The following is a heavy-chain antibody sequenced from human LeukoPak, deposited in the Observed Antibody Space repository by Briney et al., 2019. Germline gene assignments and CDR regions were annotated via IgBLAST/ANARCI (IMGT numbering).Heavy chain of an antibody. J-gene: IGHJ6*02. CDR3: ASLPPRISPSYYYSYGVDV. CDR2: INHSGST. V-gene: IGHV4-39*07. CDR1: GGSISSTTYY. D-gene: IGHD3-3*02. Sequence: SETLSLTCTVSGGSISSTTYYWSWIRQPPGKGLEWIGEINHSGSTNYNPSLKSRVTISVDTSQNQFSLKLSSVTAADTAVYYCASLPPRISPSYYYSYGVDVWGRGTTVTVSS.